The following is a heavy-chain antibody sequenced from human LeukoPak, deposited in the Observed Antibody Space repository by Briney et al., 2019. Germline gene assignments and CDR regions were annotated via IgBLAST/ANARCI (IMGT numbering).Heavy chain of an antibody. CDR1: GFTFSSYS. CDR3: ARDTVVAAPLDY. V-gene: IGHV3-21*01. Sequence: PGGSLRLPCAASGFTFSSYSMNWVRQAPGKGLEWVSSISSSSSYIYYADSVKGRFTISRDNAKNSLYLQMNSLRAEDTAVYYCARDTVVAAPLDYWGQGTLVTVSS. CDR2: ISSSSSYI. D-gene: IGHD2-15*01. J-gene: IGHJ4*02.